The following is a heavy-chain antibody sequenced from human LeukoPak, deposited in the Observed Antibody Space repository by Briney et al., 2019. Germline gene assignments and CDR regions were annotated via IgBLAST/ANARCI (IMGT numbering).Heavy chain of an antibody. V-gene: IGHV4-34*01. Sequence: SETLSLTCAVYAGSFSGYYWSWIRQPPGKGLEWLGEINHSGSTNYNPSLKSRVTISVDTSKNQFSLKLSSVTAADTAVYYCARGEFCDYWGQGTLVTVSS. CDR3: ARGEFCDY. D-gene: IGHD3-9*01. J-gene: IGHJ4*02. CDR1: AGSFSGYY. CDR2: INHSGST.